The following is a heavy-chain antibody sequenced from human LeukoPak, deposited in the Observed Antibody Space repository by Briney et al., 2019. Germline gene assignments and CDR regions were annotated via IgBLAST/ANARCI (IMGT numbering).Heavy chain of an antibody. Sequence: SETLSLTCTVSGGSISSYYWSWIRQPPGKGLEWIGYIYYSGSTNYNPSLKSRVTISVDTSKNQFSLKLTSVTAADTAVYYRARAGTSSWYLDYWGQGTLVTVSS. CDR2: IYYSGST. J-gene: IGHJ4*02. CDR3: ARAGTSSWYLDY. CDR1: GGSISSYY. D-gene: IGHD6-13*01. V-gene: IGHV4-59*01.